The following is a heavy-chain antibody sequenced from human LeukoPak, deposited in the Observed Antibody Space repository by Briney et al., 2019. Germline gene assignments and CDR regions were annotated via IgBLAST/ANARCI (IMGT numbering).Heavy chain of an antibody. J-gene: IGHJ3*02. CDR2: IYSGGST. V-gene: IGHV3-53*01. Sequence: GGSLRLSCAASGFTVSSNYMSWVRQAPGKGLEWVSVIYSGGSTYYADSVKGRFTISRDNSKNTLYLQMNSLRAEDTAVYYCARDPRIAAAVPDAFDIWGQGTMVTVSS. CDR3: ARDPRIAAAVPDAFDI. CDR1: GFTVSSNY. D-gene: IGHD6-13*01.